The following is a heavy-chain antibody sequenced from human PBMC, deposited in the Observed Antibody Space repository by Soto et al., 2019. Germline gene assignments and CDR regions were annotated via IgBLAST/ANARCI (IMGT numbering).Heavy chain of an antibody. CDR2: ISSTTNYI. CDR3: ARESEDLTSNFDY. V-gene: IGHV3-21*06. Sequence: PGGSLRLSCAASGFTFTRYSMNWVRQAPGKGLEWVSSISSTTNYIYYVDSMKGRFTNTRDNAKNALYLEMNNRKAEDTAVYYCARESEDLTSNFDYWGQGTLVTVTS. J-gene: IGHJ4*02. CDR1: GFTFTRYS.